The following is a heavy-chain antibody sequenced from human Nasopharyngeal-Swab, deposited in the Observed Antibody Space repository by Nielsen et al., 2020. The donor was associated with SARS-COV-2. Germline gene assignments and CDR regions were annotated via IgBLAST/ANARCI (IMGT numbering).Heavy chain of an antibody. J-gene: IGHJ3*01. D-gene: IGHD3-22*01. CDR1: GFTFSTYK. CDR3: ASNFDTSGYYYGAFEV. Sequence: GGSLRLSCAASGFTFSTYKMNWVRQAPGKGLEWISSISSSSSIISYADSVKGRFTISRDNAQNSLYLQLNSLRADDTAVYYCASNFDTSGYYYGAFEVWGQGTMVTVSS. V-gene: IGHV3-21*01. CDR2: ISSSSSII.